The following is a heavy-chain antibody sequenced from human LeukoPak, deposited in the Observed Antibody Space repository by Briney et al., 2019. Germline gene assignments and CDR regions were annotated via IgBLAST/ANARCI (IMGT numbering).Heavy chain of an antibody. CDR1: GFTFSTYW. V-gene: IGHV3-74*01. CDR2: INSDGSST. J-gene: IGHJ4*02. CDR3: ARDPGDYYFDC. Sequence: GGSLRLSCAASGFTFSTYWMHWVRQAPGKGLVWVSRINSDGSSTNYADSVKGRFTISRDNAKNTLNLQMNSLRAEDTAVYYCARDPGDYYFDCWGQGTLVTVYS.